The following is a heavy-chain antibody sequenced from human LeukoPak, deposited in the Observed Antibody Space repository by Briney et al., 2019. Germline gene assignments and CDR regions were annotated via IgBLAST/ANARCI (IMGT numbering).Heavy chain of an antibody. Sequence: EASVKVSCKASGYTFTSYDINWVRRATGQGLEWMEWMNPKSGNTGYAQKFQGRVTMTRNTSISTAYMELSSLRSDDTAVYYCAISGGPVTRYNWFDPWGQGTLVTVSS. CDR1: GYTFTSYD. CDR3: AISGGPVTRYNWFDP. D-gene: IGHD4-17*01. V-gene: IGHV1-8*01. CDR2: MNPKSGNT. J-gene: IGHJ5*02.